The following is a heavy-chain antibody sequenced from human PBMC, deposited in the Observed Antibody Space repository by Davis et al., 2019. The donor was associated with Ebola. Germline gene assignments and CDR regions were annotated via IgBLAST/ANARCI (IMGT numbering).Heavy chain of an antibody. V-gene: IGHV3-23*01. CDR1: GFTFRNYA. D-gene: IGHD6-19*01. Sequence: GESLKISCAPSGFTFRNYAMSWVRQAPGKGLEWVSAISDSGSRIYYADSVKGRFTISRDNSKNTLYLQMNSLRADDTAVYFCAKCNVGQWLPYYFDYWGQGTQVTVSS. CDR2: ISDSGSRI. CDR3: AKCNVGQWLPYYFDY. J-gene: IGHJ4*02.